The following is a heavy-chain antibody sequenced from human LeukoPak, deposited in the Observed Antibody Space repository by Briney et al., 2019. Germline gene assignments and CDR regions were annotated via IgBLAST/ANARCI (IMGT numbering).Heavy chain of an antibody. J-gene: IGHJ4*02. Sequence: PSETLSLTCTVSGVSISSNYWSWLRQPPGKGLEWFAYIYYSGSTNYNPSLKRRVHISVDTSKNQCSLKLSSVTAADTAVYYCARGTLVEMGPQDYWGQGTLVTVSS. CDR2: IYYSGST. CDR1: GVSISSNY. D-gene: IGHD5-24*01. CDR3: ARGTLVEMGPQDY. V-gene: IGHV4-59*12.